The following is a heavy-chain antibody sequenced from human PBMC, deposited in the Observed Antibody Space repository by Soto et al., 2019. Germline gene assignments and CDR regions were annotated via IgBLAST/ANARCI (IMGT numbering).Heavy chain of an antibody. Sequence: QLQLQESGSGLVKPSQTLSLTCAVSGGSISSGGYSWSWIRQPPGKGLEWIGYIYHSGSTYYNPSPKSRVTISVDRSKNQFSLKLSSVTAADTAVYYCARYSSSSEQNTLYFDYWGQGTLVNVSS. CDR2: IYHSGST. D-gene: IGHD6-6*01. CDR3: ARYSSSSEQNTLYFDY. J-gene: IGHJ4*02. CDR1: GGSISSGGYS. V-gene: IGHV4-30-2*01.